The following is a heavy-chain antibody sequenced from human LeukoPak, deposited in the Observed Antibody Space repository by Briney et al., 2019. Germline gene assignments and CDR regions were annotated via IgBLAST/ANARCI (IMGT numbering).Heavy chain of an antibody. CDR1: GASISSSSYY. Sequence: SETLSLTCTVSGASISSSSYYWGWIRQPPGKGLEWIGSIYYSGSTYYNPSLKSRVTISVDTSKNQFSLKLSSVTAADTAVYYCASFSGGFGFDYWGQGTLVTVSS. D-gene: IGHD3-10*01. CDR3: ASFSGGFGFDY. J-gene: IGHJ4*02. V-gene: IGHV4-39*01. CDR2: IYYSGST.